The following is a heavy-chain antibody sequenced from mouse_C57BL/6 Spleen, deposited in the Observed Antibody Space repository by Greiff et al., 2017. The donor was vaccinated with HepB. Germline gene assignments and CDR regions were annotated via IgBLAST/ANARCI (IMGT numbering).Heavy chain of an antibody. D-gene: IGHD1-1*01. CDR2: IYPGDGDT. CDR3: ARSGGTTVGYAMDY. CDR1: GYAFSSSW. J-gene: IGHJ4*01. V-gene: IGHV1-82*01. Sequence: QVQLKESGPELVKPGASVKISCKASGYAFSSSWMNWVKQRPGKGLEWIGRIYPGDGDTNYNGKFKGKATLTADKSSSTAYMQLSSLTSEDSAVYFCARSGGTTVGYAMDYWGQGTSVTVSS.